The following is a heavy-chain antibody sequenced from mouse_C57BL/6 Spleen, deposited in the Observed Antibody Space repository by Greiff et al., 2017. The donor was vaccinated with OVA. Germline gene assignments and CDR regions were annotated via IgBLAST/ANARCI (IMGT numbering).Heavy chain of an antibody. CDR3: ARLRSNYCCRYFDV. J-gene: IGHJ1*03. CDR2: INPNNGGT. CDR1: GYTFTDYN. V-gene: IGHV1-18*01. D-gene: IGHD2-5*01. Sequence: SGPELVKPGASVKIPCKASGYTFTDYNMDWVKQSHGKSLEWIGDINPNNGGTFYNQKFKGKATLTVDKSSSTAYMELRSLTSEDTAVYYCARLRSNYCCRYFDVWGTGTTLTVSS.